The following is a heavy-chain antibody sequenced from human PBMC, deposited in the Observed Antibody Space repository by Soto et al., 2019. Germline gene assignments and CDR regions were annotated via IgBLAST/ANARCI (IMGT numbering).Heavy chain of an antibody. CDR1: EFTFSSYA. CDR2: ISYDGTNK. CDR3: AKMYSSSKVWRGPCCYYYGMDV. D-gene: IGHD6-6*01. J-gene: IGHJ6*02. Sequence: GGSRRPSCAASEFTFSSYAMHWVRQAPGKGLEWVAVISYDGTNKDYADSVKGRFTIARDNAKNSLYLQMTSLRAEDTAVYYCAKMYSSSKVWRGPCCYYYGMDVWSQGTTVTVSS. V-gene: IGHV3-30-3*01.